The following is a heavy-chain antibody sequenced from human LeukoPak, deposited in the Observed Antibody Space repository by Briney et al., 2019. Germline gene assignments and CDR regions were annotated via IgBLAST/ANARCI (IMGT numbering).Heavy chain of an antibody. CDR2: FGNRGSTT. CDR3: AVSSCSGSSCYFDF. J-gene: IGHJ4*02. CDR1: GFSFSSYA. Sequence: PGGPLRLSCAASGFSFSSYALYWVRQAPGEGLEWVSAFGNRGSTTYYADSVKGRFTISRDNSKDTLYLQMNSLRVEDTAVYHCAVSSCSGSSCYFDFWGQGTLVTVPS. V-gene: IGHV3-23*05. D-gene: IGHD2-15*01.